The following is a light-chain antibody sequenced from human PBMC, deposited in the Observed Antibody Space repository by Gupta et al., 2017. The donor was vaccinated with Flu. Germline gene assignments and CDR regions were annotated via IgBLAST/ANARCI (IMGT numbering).Light chain of an antibody. CDR1: SSDVGGYNF. J-gene: IGLJ3*02. V-gene: IGLV2-14*01. CDR3: AADTSSSTWV. CDR2: EVN. Sequence: SALTQPASVSGSPGPSLTISCTGTSSDVGGYNFVSCDQQHPANAPKLIIYEVNKRPAGVAGRFSGSKADNTASLTISVLQEDDEADYYCAADTSSSTWVFGGGTKVTVL.